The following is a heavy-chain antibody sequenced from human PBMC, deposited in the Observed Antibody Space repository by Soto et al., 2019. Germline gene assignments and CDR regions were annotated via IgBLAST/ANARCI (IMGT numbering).Heavy chain of an antibody. Sequence: SETLSLTCAVYGGSFSGYYWSWIRQPPGKGLEWIGEINHSGSTNYNPSLKSRVTISVDTSKNQFSLKLSSVTAADTAVYYCARGGGVAVAGNDYWGPGTLVTVSS. J-gene: IGHJ4*02. CDR3: ARGGGVAVAGNDY. CDR1: GGSFSGYY. D-gene: IGHD6-19*01. CDR2: INHSGST. V-gene: IGHV4-34*01.